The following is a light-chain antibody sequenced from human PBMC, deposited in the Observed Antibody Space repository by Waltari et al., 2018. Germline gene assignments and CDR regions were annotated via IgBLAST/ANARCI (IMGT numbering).Light chain of an antibody. CDR1: QSINKW. CDR3: QQYNSYPYT. J-gene: IGKJ2*01. CDR2: RAS. V-gene: IGKV1-5*03. Sequence: DIQVTQSPSTLSASVGDSITISCRTSQSINKWVSWYQQKPGKTPKLLIYRASRLESGVPSRFRGSGSATELTLSISGLQPDDVATYYCQQYNSYPYTFGQGTKVEI.